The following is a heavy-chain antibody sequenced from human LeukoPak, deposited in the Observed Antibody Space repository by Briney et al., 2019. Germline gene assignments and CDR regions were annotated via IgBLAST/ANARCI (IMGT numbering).Heavy chain of an antibody. CDR1: GGYMSSYY. J-gene: IGHJ4*02. Sequence: SETLSLTCTVSGGYMSSYYWSWIRQPAGKGQEWIGRINTSGSTNYNPSLKSRVTMSVDTSKNQFSLKLTSVTAADTAVYYCARHLAIAAADYWGQGTLVTVSS. V-gene: IGHV4-4*07. CDR2: INTSGST. D-gene: IGHD6-13*01. CDR3: ARHLAIAAADY.